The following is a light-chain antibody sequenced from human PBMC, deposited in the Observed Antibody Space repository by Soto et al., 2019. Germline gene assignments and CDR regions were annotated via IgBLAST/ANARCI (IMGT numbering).Light chain of an antibody. CDR1: SSNIGGNF. Sequence: QSVLTQPPSASGTPGLRVTISCSGSSSNIGGNFVFWYQQLPGTAPKLLIYRNNQRPSGVPDRFSGSKSGTSASLAISGLRSEDEADYYCAAWDDSLSGYVFGTGTKLTVL. J-gene: IGLJ1*01. CDR3: AAWDDSLSGYV. V-gene: IGLV1-47*01. CDR2: RNN.